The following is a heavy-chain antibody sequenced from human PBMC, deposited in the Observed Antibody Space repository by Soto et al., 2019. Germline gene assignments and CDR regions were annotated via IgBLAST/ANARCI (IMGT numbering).Heavy chain of an antibody. D-gene: IGHD4-17*01. J-gene: IGHJ6*02. V-gene: IGHV1-69*08. Sequence: QVQLVQSGAEVKKPGSSVKVSCKASGGTFSSYTISWVRQAPGQGLEWRGRIIPILGIANYAQKFQGRVTITADKSTSTAYMELSSLRSEDTAVYYCARDRFGDYFGDGMDVWGQGTTVTVSS. CDR1: GGTFSSYT. CDR2: IIPILGIA. CDR3: ARDRFGDYFGDGMDV.